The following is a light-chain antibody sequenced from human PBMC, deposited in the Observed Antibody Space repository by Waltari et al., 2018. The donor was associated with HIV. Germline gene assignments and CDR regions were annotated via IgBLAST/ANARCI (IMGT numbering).Light chain of an antibody. CDR3: LQDYNLPGA. V-gene: IGKV3D-7*01. CDR1: QSIDTTS. Sequence: EVVLTQSPATLSLSPGESATLSCRASQSIDTTSLSWYQQKPGQAPRLVIYGASTRASGIPPRFSGSGSGTDFTLTISSLQPEDFASYYCLQDYNLPGAFGQGTRVEIK. J-gene: IGKJ1*01. CDR2: GAS.